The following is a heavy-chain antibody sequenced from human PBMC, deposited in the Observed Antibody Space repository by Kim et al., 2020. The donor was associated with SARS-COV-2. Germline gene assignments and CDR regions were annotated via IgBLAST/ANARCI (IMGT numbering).Heavy chain of an antibody. CDR1: GFTFSDYY. D-gene: IGHD5-12*01. CDR2: ITDSGSNI. CDR3: ARYTSTAGPASLYGYGMAV. J-gene: IGHJ6*02. Sequence: GGSLRLSCAASGFTFSDYYLSWIRQAPGKGLEWVSCITDSGSNIYYADSVKGRFTISRDNAKNSLYLQMNSLIAEDTAVYYCARYTSTAGPASLYGYGMAVWGQGTTVTVS. V-gene: IGHV3-11*01.